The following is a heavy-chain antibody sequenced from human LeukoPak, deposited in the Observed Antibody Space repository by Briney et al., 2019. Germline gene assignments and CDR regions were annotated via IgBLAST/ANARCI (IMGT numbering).Heavy chain of an antibody. CDR1: GITLSNYG. CDR3: AKRGVVIRVILVGFHKEANYFDS. D-gene: IGHD3-10*01. CDR2: ISDSGGST. Sequence: GGSLRLSCAVSGITLSNYGMGWVRQAPGKGLEWVAGISDSGGSTNYADSVKGRFTISRDNPKNTLYLQMNSLRAEDTAVYFCAKRGVVIRVILVGFHKEANYFDSWGQGALVTVSS. J-gene: IGHJ4*02. V-gene: IGHV3-23*01.